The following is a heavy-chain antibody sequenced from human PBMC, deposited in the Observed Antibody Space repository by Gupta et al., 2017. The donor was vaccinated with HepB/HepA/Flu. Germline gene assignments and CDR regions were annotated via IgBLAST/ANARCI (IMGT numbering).Heavy chain of an antibody. CDR2: IGFSGDST. J-gene: IGHJ4*02. CDR1: GFTFSDYP. Sequence: EVQLLESGGGSAQPGGSLRLSCAASGFTFSDYPMSWVRQAPGKGLEWVSSIGFSGDSTYYADSAKGRFTISRDNYNNILYLQRNSLRVEDTATYYCAKVGGSGWHKVDYWGLGTLVTVSS. CDR3: AKVGGSGWHKVDY. V-gene: IGHV3-23*01. D-gene: IGHD6-19*01.